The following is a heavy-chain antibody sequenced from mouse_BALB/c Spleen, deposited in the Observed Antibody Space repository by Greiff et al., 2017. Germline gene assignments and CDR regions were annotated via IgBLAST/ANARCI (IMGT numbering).Heavy chain of an antibody. CDR2: IWAGGST. Sequence: VKLVESGPGLVAPSQSLSITCTVSGFSLTSYGVHWVRQPPGKGLEWLGVIWAGGSTNYNSALMSRLSISKDNSKSQVFLKMNSLQTDDTAMYYCARGNYKDYYAMDYWGQGTSVTVSS. V-gene: IGHV2-9*02. D-gene: IGHD2-12*01. CDR1: GFSLTSYG. CDR3: ARGNYKDYYAMDY. J-gene: IGHJ4*01.